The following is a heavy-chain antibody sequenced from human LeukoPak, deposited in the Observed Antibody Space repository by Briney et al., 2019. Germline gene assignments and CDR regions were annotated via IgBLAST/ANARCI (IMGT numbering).Heavy chain of an antibody. D-gene: IGHD1-1*01. Sequence: SVKVSCKASGGTFSSYAISWVRQAPGQGLEWMGGIIPIFGTASYAQKFQGRVTITADESTSTAYMELSSLRSEDTAVYYCATASTTGTKDFDYWGQGTLVTVSS. CDR2: IIPIFGTA. J-gene: IGHJ4*02. V-gene: IGHV1-69*01. CDR1: GGTFSSYA. CDR3: ATASTTGTKDFDY.